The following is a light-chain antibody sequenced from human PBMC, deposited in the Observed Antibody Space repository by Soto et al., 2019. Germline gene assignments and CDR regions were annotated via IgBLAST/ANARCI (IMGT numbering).Light chain of an antibody. V-gene: IGLV2-23*01. J-gene: IGLJ3*02. CDR2: EGN. CDR3: CSYTGSSTS. CDR1: SSDVGSYNL. Sequence: QSVLTQPASVSGSPGQSITMSCAGASSDVGSYNLVSWYQQYPGKAPKLIIYEGNKRPSGVSNRFSGSGSGNTASLTISGLPAEDAADYYCCSYTGSSTSFGGGTKVTVL.